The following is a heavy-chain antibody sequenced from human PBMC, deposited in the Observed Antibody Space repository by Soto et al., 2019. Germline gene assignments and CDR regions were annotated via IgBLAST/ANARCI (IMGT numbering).Heavy chain of an antibody. J-gene: IGHJ6*02. V-gene: IGHV1-69*13. CDR1: GGTFSSYA. CDR3: ARIGEAAARTISYYGMDV. Sequence: SVKVSCKASGGTFSSYAISWVRQAPGQGLEWMGGIIPIFGTANYAQKFQGRVTITADESTSTAYMELSSLRSEDTAVYYCARIGEAAARTISYYGMDVWGQGTTVTVSS. D-gene: IGHD3-10*01. CDR2: IIPIFGTA.